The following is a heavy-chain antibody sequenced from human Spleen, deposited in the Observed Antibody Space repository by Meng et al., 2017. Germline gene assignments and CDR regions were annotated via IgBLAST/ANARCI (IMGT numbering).Heavy chain of an antibody. V-gene: IGHV3-21*01. Sequence: GESLKISCAASGFSVSHNYMNWVRQAPGKGLEWVSFISSSSSYIYYADSVQGRFAISRDNAKNSLYLQMNSLRAEDTAVYYCARDFFNYYDSSGYLFSNDAFDIWGQGTMVTVSS. J-gene: IGHJ3*02. CDR1: GFSVSHNY. CDR2: ISSSSSYI. D-gene: IGHD3-22*01. CDR3: ARDFFNYYDSSGYLFSNDAFDI.